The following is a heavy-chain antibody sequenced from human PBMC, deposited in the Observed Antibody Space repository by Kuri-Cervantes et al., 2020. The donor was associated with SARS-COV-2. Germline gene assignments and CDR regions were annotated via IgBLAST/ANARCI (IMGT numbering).Heavy chain of an antibody. Sequence: SETLSLTCTVSGGSVSSGSYYWSWIRQPPGKGLEWIGYIYYSGSTNYNPSLKSRVTISVDTSKNQFSLKLSSVTAADTAVYYCARVRGFDSNYYYYYYMDVWGKGTTVTVSS. CDR1: GGSVSSGSYY. D-gene: IGHD4-11*01. CDR3: ARVRGFDSNYYYYYYMDV. J-gene: IGHJ6*03. CDR2: IYYSGST. V-gene: IGHV4-61*01.